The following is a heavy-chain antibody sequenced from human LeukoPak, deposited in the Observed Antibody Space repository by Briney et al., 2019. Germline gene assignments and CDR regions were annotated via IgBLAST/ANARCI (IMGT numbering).Heavy chain of an antibody. J-gene: IGHJ4*01. CDR1: RYTFTRYG. V-gene: IGHV1-18*01. Sequence: ASVNVSCKASRYTFTRYGISGVRQAPGQGGEGMGWISAYNGNTNYAQKLQRRVTLTTDTSTSTAYMELRSLRSDDTAVYYCARFHVWGSYRYDALDYWGQGGPVTPSS. D-gene: IGHD3-16*02. CDR2: ISAYNGNT. CDR3: ARFHVWGSYRYDALDY.